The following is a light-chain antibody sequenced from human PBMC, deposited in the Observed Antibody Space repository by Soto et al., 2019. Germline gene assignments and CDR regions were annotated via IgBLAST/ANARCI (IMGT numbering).Light chain of an antibody. V-gene: IGKV3-11*01. CDR1: QTINNN. J-gene: IGKJ5*01. CDR3: QQRSNWPLIT. CDR2: GAS. Sequence: VMTQAPATLSVSPGERATLSCRASQTINNNVAWYQLKDGQVPRLVIYGASTRATDIPARFSGSGSGTDFTLTISSLEPEDFAVYYCQQRSNWPLITFGQGTRLEN.